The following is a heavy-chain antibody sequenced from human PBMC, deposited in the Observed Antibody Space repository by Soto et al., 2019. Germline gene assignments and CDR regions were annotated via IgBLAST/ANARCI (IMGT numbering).Heavy chain of an antibody. D-gene: IGHD2-2*01. CDR2: SSFYNGKK. CDR1: GTTYG. J-gene: IGHJ4*02. V-gene: IGHV1-18*04. Sequence: ASVKVSCKAVGTTYGISLVRQAPGQGMEWMGWSSFYNGKKNNAPKLQGRITLTTDTSTGTAYMELRSLRSDDTAVYFCATDERDDCSSINCHYFDHWGQGALVTVSS. CDR3: ATDERDDCSSINCHYFDH.